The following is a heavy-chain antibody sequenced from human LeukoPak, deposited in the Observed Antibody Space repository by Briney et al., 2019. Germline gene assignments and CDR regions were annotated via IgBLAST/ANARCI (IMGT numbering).Heavy chain of an antibody. D-gene: IGHD3-10*01. CDR3: TKWSGFGDD. J-gene: IGHJ4*02. V-gene: IGHV3-23*01. CDR1: GFTYSSNS. Sequence: PGRTLRLSCAASGFTYSSNSMTWVRQTPGKGMEWDSGISGSGDSTFYADSVKGRFTISRDNSRNTLYLQMSSLRPEDTAVYYCTKWSGFGDDWGQGTLVTVSS. CDR2: ISGSGDST.